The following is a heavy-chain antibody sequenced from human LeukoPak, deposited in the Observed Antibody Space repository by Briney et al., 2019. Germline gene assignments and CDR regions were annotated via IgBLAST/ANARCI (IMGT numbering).Heavy chain of an antibody. CDR1: GGSISNYY. CDR2: IYTSGST. CDR3: ARGTYYYYYYMDV. V-gene: IGHV4-4*07. J-gene: IGHJ6*03. Sequence: SETLSLTCTVSGGSISNYYWSWIRQPAGKGLEWIGRIYTSGSTNYNPSLKSRVTTSVDTSKNQFSLKLSSVTAADTAVYYCARGTYYYYYYMDVWGKGTTVTVSS.